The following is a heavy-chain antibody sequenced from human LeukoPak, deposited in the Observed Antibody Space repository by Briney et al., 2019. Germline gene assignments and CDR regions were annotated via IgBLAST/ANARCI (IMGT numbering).Heavy chain of an antibody. J-gene: IGHJ3*02. CDR2: INHSGST. CDR1: GGSFSGYY. Sequence: SETLSLTCAVYGGSFSGYYWSWIRQPPGKGLEWIGEINHSGSTNYYPSLKSRVTISVDTSKNQFSLKLSSVTAADTAVYYCARAFYYENAFDIWGQGTMVTVSS. D-gene: IGHD3-22*01. CDR3: ARAFYYENAFDI. V-gene: IGHV4-34*01.